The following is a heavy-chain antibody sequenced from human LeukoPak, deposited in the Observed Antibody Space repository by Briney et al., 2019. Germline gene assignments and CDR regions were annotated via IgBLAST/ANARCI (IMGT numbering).Heavy chain of an antibody. CDR2: VSDDGSNK. Sequence: GRSLRLSCAASGFTFSSYGMHWVRQAPGKGRERVAVVSDDGSNKYYEDSVRGRFTISRDNSKNTLYLQMSSLRDEDTAVYYCAKPRLRGGYLFDYWGQGTLVTVSS. J-gene: IGHJ4*02. V-gene: IGHV3-30*18. CDR1: GFTFSSYG. D-gene: IGHD5-12*01. CDR3: AKPRLRGGYLFDY.